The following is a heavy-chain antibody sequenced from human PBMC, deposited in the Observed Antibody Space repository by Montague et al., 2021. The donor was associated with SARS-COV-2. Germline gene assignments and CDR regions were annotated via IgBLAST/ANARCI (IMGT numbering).Heavy chain of an antibody. CDR1: GFTFSYYA. D-gene: IGHD2-15*01. J-gene: IGHJ5*02. Sequence: SLRLSCAASGFTFSYYAMHWVRQTPGKGLEWVAVISNDGSKKYHADTVKGRFTTSRDNSKNTLYLQMNSLRAEDTAVYYCAKGGCSGGSCYLYNWFDPWGQGTLVTVSS. V-gene: IGHV3-30-3*01. CDR3: AKGGCSGGSCYLYNWFDP. CDR2: ISNDGSKK.